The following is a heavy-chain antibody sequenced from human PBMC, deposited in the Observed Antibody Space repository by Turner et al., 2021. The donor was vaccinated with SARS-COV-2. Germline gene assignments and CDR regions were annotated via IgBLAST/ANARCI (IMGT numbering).Heavy chain of an antibody. D-gene: IGHD3-3*01. CDR1: EFTVSSNY. J-gene: IGHJ4*02. CDR2: IYSGGST. V-gene: IGHV3-66*01. CDR3: ARERRFGVVNPYYFDY. Sequence: EVQLVESGGGMVQPGGSLRPSCAASEFTVSSNYMSWVRQAPGKGLEWVSVIYSGGSTYYADSVKGRFTISRDNSKNTLYLQMNSLRAEDTAVYYCARERRFGVVNPYYFDYWGQGTLVTVSS.